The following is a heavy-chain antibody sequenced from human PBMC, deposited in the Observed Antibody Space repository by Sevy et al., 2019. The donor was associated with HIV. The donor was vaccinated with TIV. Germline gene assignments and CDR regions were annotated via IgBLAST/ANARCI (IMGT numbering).Heavy chain of an antibody. J-gene: IGHJ4*02. V-gene: IGHV3-48*03. Sequence: GGSLRLSCAASGFTFSSYEMNWVRQAPGKGLEWVSYISGDGSTIYYADSVKGRFTISRDNAQNSVSLQMNSLRAEDTAVYYCARDLDDNSGYYYGAIDYWGQGTLVTVSS. D-gene: IGHD3-22*01. CDR3: ARDLDDNSGYYYGAIDY. CDR2: ISGDGSTI. CDR1: GFTFSSYE.